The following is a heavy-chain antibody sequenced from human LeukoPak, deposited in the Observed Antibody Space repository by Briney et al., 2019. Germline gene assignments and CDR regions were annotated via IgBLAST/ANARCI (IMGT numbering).Heavy chain of an antibody. CDR1: GYTLTELS. Sequence: GASVKVSCKVSGYTLTELSMHWVRQAPGKGLEWMGGFDPEDGETIYAQKFQGRVTMTEDTSTETAYMELSSLRSEDTAVYYCATQLSYDSSGYSHGEFDYWGQGTLVTVSS. D-gene: IGHD3-22*01. CDR2: FDPEDGET. J-gene: IGHJ4*02. CDR3: ATQLSYDSSGYSHGEFDY. V-gene: IGHV1-24*01.